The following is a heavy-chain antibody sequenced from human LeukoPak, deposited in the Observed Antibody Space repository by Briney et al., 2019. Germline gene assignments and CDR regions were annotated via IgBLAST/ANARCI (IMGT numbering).Heavy chain of an antibody. Sequence: SQTLSLTCTFSGGSISSGDYYWSWIRQPPGKCLEWIGYIYYSGSTYYNPSLKSRVTISVDTSKNQFSLKLSSVTAEDTAVYYCAREPRYGSGSYYNYMDVWGKGTTVTVSS. CDR2: IYYSGST. CDR1: GGSISSGDYY. J-gene: IGHJ6*03. V-gene: IGHV4-30-4*08. CDR3: AREPRYGSGSYYNYMDV. D-gene: IGHD3-10*01.